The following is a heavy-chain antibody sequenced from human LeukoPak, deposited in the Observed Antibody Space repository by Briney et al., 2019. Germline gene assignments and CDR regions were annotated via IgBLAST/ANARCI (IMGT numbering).Heavy chain of an antibody. Sequence: SVKVSCKTSGGTFNNSAISWVRQAPGQGLEWLGGIMPLFGTAGYAQKFQGRVTITKDESTRTVYLELTSLTADDTAVYYCARDVHGDYVSGWFDPWGQGDLVSVSS. CDR2: IMPLFGTA. CDR3: ARDVHGDYVSGWFDP. V-gene: IGHV1-69*05. D-gene: IGHD4-17*01. J-gene: IGHJ5*02. CDR1: GGTFNNSA.